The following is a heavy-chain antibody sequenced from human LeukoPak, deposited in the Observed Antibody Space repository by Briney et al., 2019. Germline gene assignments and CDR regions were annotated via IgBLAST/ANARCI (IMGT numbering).Heavy chain of an antibody. V-gene: IGHV3-9*03. J-gene: IGHJ4*02. CDR3: AKDVRSAMVRGFDY. CDR1: GFTFDDYA. CDR2: ISWNSGSI. D-gene: IGHD5-18*01. Sequence: GGSLRLSCAASGFTFDDYAMHWVRQAPGKGLEWVSGISWNSGSIGYADSVKGRFTISRDNAKNSLYLQMNSLRAEDMALYYCAKDVRSAMVRGFDYWGQGTLVTVSS.